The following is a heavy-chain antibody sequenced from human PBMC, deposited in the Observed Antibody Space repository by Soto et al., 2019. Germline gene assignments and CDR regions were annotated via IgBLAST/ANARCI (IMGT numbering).Heavy chain of an antibody. CDR1: GFTFSSYG. CDR3: ASAPYSLWFGELYLDY. CDR2: IWYDGSNK. Sequence: GGSLRLSCAASGFTFSSYGMHWVRQAPGKGLEWVAVIWYDGSNKYYADSVKGRFTISRDNSKNTLYLQMNSLRAEDTAVYYCASAPYSLWFGELYLDYWGQGTLVTVSS. J-gene: IGHJ4*02. V-gene: IGHV3-33*01. D-gene: IGHD3-10*01.